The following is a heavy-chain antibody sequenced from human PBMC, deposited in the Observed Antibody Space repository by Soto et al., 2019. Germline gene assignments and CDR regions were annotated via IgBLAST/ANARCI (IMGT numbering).Heavy chain of an antibody. Sequence: ASVKVSCKASGYTFTSYAMHWVRQAPGQRXEWMGWINAGNGNTKYSQKFQGRVTITRDTSASTAYMELSSLRSEDTAVYYCAGRPLDYYDSSGGVANYYYYGMDVWGQGTTVTVSS. V-gene: IGHV1-3*01. CDR1: GYTFTSYA. CDR2: INAGNGNT. J-gene: IGHJ6*02. D-gene: IGHD3-22*01. CDR3: AGRPLDYYDSSGGVANYYYYGMDV.